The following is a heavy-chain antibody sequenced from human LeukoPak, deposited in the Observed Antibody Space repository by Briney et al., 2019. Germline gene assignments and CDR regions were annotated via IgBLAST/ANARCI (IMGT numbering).Heavy chain of an antibody. J-gene: IGHJ3*02. CDR1: GYTFTSYG. Sequence: GASVKVSCKASGYTFTSYGISWVGQAPGQGLEWMGWISAYNGNTNYAQKLQGRVTMTTDTSTSTAYMELRSLRSDDTAVYYCARDRVGEQWLVIAFDIWGQGTMVTVSS. V-gene: IGHV1-18*01. CDR2: ISAYNGNT. CDR3: ARDRVGEQWLVIAFDI. D-gene: IGHD6-19*01.